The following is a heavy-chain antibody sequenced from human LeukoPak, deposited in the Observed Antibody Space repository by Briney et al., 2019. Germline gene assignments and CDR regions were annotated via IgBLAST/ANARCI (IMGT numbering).Heavy chain of an antibody. J-gene: IGHJ3*02. CDR3: ARDKIRNYGAAFDI. CDR1: GYTFTSYG. Sequence: ASVKVSCKSSGYTFTSYGIIWVRQAPGQGLEWMGWISAYNGNTNYAQKLQGRVTMTTDTSTSTAYMELRSLRSDDTAVYYCARDKIRNYGAAFDIWGQGTMVTVSS. D-gene: IGHD4-17*01. CDR2: ISAYNGNT. V-gene: IGHV1-18*01.